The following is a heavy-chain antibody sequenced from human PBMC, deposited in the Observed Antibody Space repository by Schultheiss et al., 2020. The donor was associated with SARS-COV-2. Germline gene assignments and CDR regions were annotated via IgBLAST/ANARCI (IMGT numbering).Heavy chain of an antibody. V-gene: IGHV4-31*03. J-gene: IGHJ3*02. Sequence: SQTLSLTCTVSGGSISSGGYYWSWIRQHPGKGLEWIGYIYYSGSTYYNPSLKSRVTISVDTSKNQFSLKLSSVTAADTAVYYCAREPPIVVVPAATVDAFDIWGQGTMVTVSS. CDR2: IYYSGST. CDR1: GGSISSGGYY. CDR3: AREPPIVVVPAATVDAFDI. D-gene: IGHD2-2*01.